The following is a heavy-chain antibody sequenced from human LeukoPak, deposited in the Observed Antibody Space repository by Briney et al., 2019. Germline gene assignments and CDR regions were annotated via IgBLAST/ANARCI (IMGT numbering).Heavy chain of an antibody. CDR1: GGSINSYY. D-gene: IGHD5-12*01. CDR2: IYYSGTT. J-gene: IGHJ2*01. V-gene: IGHV4-59*13. CDR3: GRDIPPPHYTATIRPDWYFDL. Sequence: PWETLSLTCTASGGSINSYYWSWIRQPPGEGLGGIGNIYYSGTTSYNPSLESRVIISVDTSKNQFSLKLSSVTAADTAVYYCGRDIPPPHYTATIRPDWYFDLWGRGPWVTVSS.